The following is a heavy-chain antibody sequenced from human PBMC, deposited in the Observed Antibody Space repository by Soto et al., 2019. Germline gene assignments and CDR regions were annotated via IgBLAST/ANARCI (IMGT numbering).Heavy chain of an antibody. D-gene: IGHD6-6*01. V-gene: IGHV5-51*01. CDR1: GYEFGSAW. Sequence: GESLKISCKAFGYEFGSAWIGWVRQMPGKGLEWMGIIKPGTPDIRYSPSLRGHVTISADEGLSTAYLQWYSLKASDTAMYYCAILVCSSRHYYGMDFWGQGTTVTVSS. CDR2: IKPGTPDI. CDR3: AILVCSSRHYYGMDF. J-gene: IGHJ6*02.